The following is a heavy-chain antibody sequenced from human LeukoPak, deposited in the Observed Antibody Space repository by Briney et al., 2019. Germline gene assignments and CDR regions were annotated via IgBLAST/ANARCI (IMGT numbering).Heavy chain of an antibody. Sequence: ASVTVSCKASGYTFTSYGISWVRQAPGQGLEWMGRISAYNGNTNYAQKLQGRVTMTTDTSTSTAYMELRSLRSDDTAVYYCARAGGSLWFGELAGNLFDYWGQGTLVTVSS. D-gene: IGHD3-10*01. CDR1: GYTFTSYG. V-gene: IGHV1-18*01. CDR3: ARAGGSLWFGELAGNLFDY. CDR2: ISAYNGNT. J-gene: IGHJ4*02.